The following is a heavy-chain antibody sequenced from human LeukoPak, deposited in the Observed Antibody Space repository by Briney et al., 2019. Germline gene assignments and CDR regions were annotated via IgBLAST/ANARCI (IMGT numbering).Heavy chain of an antibody. CDR3: ARSPTYQLVYDY. J-gene: IGHJ4*02. CDR1: GFTFSDYY. Sequence: PGGSLGLSCAASGFTFSDYYMSWIRQAPGKGLEWVSYISSSSSYTNYADSVKGRFTISRDNAKNSLYLQMNSLRAEDTAVYYCARSPTYQLVYDYWGQGTLVTVSS. CDR2: ISSSSSYT. D-gene: IGHD2-2*02. V-gene: IGHV3-11*06.